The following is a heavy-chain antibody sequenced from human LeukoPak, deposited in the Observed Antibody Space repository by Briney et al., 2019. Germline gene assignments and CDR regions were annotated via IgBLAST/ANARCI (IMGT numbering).Heavy chain of an antibody. CDR1: GFTFSSNW. J-gene: IGHJ4*02. D-gene: IGHD2-8*01. CDR2: IKQDGSEK. V-gene: IGHV3-7*01. CDR3: AKAGNGFGY. Sequence: GGSLRLSCAASGFTFSSNWMSWVRQAPGKRLEWVANIKQDGSEKNYVDSVKGRFTISRDNAKNSLYLQMNSLRAEDTAVYYCAKAGNGFGYWGQGALVTVSS.